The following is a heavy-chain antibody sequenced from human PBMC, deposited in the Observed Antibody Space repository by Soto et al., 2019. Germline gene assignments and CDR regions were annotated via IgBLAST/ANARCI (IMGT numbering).Heavy chain of an antibody. Sequence: ASVKVSCKASGYTFTSYGISWVRQAPGQGLEWMGWISAYNGNTNYAQKLQGRVTMTTDTSTSTAYMELRSLRSDDTAVYYCARELRDDSSGYYFDYWGQGTLVTVSS. CDR2: ISAYNGNT. CDR1: GYTFTSYG. CDR3: ARELRDDSSGYYFDY. J-gene: IGHJ4*02. V-gene: IGHV1-18*01. D-gene: IGHD3-22*01.